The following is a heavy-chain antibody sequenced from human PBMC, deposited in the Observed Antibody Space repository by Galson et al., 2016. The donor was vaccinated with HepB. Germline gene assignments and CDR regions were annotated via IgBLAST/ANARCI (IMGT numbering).Heavy chain of an antibody. V-gene: IGHV3-23*01. CDR3: AKLAKWKPDY. J-gene: IGHJ4*02. Sequence: SLRLSCAASGFSLNNVAMSWVRQGPGKGLEWVSGVLTSGGRTYYADFVKGRFTISRDNSNNTLYLQMDSLRAEDTAIYYCAKLAKWKPDYWGQGTLVTVSS. CDR1: GFSLNNVA. CDR2: VLTSGGRT. D-gene: IGHD1-1*01.